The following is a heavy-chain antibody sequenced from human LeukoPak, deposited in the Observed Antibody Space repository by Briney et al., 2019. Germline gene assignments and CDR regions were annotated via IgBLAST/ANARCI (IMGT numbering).Heavy chain of an antibody. CDR2: ISSSGSTI. J-gene: IGHJ4*02. D-gene: IGHD3-3*01. V-gene: IGHV3-11*04. CDR1: GFTFSNAW. Sequence: GGSLRLSCAASGFTFSNAWMSWVRQAPGKGLEWVSYISSSGSTIYYADSVKGRFTISRDNAKNSLYLQMNSLRAEDTAVYYCALYDFWSGYSPDYWGQGTLVTVSS. CDR3: ALYDFWSGYSPDY.